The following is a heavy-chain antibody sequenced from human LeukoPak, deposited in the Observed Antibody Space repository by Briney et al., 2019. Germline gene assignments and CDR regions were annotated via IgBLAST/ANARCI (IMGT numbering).Heavy chain of an antibody. CDR1: GGSFSGYY. V-gene: IGHV4-59*10. D-gene: IGHD6-6*01. CDR2: IYTSGST. Sequence: PSETLSLTCAVYGGSFSGYYWSWIRQPAGKGLEWIGRIYTSGSTNYNPSLKSRVTISVDTSKNQFSLKLSSVTAADTAVYYCASLVAAHQNFDYWGQGTLVTVSS. J-gene: IGHJ4*02. CDR3: ASLVAAHQNFDY.